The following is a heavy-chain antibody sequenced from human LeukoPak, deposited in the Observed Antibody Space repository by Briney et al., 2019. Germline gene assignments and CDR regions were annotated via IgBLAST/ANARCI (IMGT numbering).Heavy chain of an antibody. CDR3: ARERGYYGMDV. V-gene: IGHV4-30-4*01. Sequence: SQTLSLTCTVSGGPISSGDYYWSWIRQPPGKGLEWIGYIYYSGSTYYNPSLKSRVTISVDTSKNQFSLKLSSVTAADTAVYYCARERGYYGMDVWGQGTTVTVSS. J-gene: IGHJ6*02. CDR1: GGPISSGDYY. CDR2: IYYSGST.